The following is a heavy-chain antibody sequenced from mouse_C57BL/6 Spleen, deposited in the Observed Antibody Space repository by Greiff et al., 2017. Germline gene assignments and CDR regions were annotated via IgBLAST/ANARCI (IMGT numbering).Heavy chain of an antibody. V-gene: IGHV1-55*01. J-gene: IGHJ2*01. Sequence: PGASVKMSCKASGYTFTSYWITWVKQRPGQGLEWIGVIYPGSGSTNYNEKFKSKATLTVDTSSSTAYMQLSSLTSEDSAVYYCARKIXYGNYFDYWGQGTTLTVYS. CDR3: ARKIXYGNYFDY. CDR2: IYPGSGST. CDR1: GYTFTSYW. D-gene: IGHD2-1*01.